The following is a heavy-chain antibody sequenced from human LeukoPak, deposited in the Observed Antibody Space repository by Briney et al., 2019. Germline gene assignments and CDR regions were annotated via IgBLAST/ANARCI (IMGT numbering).Heavy chain of an antibody. D-gene: IGHD1-26*01. V-gene: IGHV4-61*01. CDR1: GGSVSSGSYY. J-gene: IGHJ4*02. CDR2: IYYSGST. CDR3: AARQVGATRGSTPDY. Sequence: PSETLSLTCTVSGGSVSSGSYYWSRIRQPPGKGLEWIGYIYYSGSTNYNPSRKSRVTISVDTSKNQFSLKLSSVTAADTAVYYCAARQVGATRGSTPDYWGRGTLVTVSS.